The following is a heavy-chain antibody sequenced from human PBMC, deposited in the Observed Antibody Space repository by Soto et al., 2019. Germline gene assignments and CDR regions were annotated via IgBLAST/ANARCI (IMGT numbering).Heavy chain of an antibody. V-gene: IGHV4-30-4*01. Sequence: QVQLQESGPGLVKPSQTLSLTCTVSGSSMSSGDYYWSRIRQPPGKGLEWIGYIYYSGSTYYNPSLKSRVTIAVYTSKNQFSLKLSSVTAADTAVYYCARVGGFGATTIDYWGQGTLVTVSS. CDR2: IYYSGST. CDR1: GSSMSSGDYY. J-gene: IGHJ4*02. D-gene: IGHD3-10*01. CDR3: ARVGGFGATTIDY.